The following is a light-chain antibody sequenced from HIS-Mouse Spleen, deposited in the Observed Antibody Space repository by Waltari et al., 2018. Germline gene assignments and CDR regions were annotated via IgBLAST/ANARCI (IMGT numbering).Light chain of an antibody. CDR1: QSVSSN. Sequence: IVMTQSPATLSVSPGARATLSCRASQSVSSNLAWYQQNPGQAPRLLIYGASTRATGIPARFSGSGSVTEFTLTISSMQSEDFAVYYCQQYNNWPPWTFGQGTKVEIK. CDR3: QQYNNWPPWT. J-gene: IGKJ1*01. V-gene: IGKV3-15*01. CDR2: GAS.